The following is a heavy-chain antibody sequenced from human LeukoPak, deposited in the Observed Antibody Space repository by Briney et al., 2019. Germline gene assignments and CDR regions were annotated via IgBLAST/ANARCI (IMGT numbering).Heavy chain of an antibody. Sequence: GASVKVSCKASGGTYSSYAISWVRQAPGQGLEWMGGIIPIFGTANYAQKFQGRVTITADESTSTAYVELSSLRSEDTAVYYCARGSPEGGLYWGQGTLVTVSS. V-gene: IGHV1-69*13. CDR3: ARGSPEGGLY. CDR2: IIPIFGTA. J-gene: IGHJ4*02. D-gene: IGHD3-16*01. CDR1: GGTYSSYA.